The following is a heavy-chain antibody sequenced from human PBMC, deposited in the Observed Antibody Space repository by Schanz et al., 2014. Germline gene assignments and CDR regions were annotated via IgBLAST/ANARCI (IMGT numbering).Heavy chain of an antibody. Sequence: EGQLVESGGGLVQPGGSLRLSCVASGFTFFGSFAMSWVRQAPGKGLEWVSGMSGSGSTADYADSVKGRFTISRDNSRKTLYLQMNSLRADDTAVYYCAKAGSGWSTAGYYYWGQGTLVAVSS. J-gene: IGHJ4*02. CDR3: AKAGSGWSTAGYYY. D-gene: IGHD6-19*01. CDR1: GFTFFGSFA. CDR2: MSGSGSTA. V-gene: IGHV3-23*04.